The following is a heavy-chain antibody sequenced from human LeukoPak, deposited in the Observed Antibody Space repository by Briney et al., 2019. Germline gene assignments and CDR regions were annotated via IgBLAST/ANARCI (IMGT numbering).Heavy chain of an antibody. J-gene: IGHJ3*02. V-gene: IGHV3-30*02. Sequence: GGSLRLSCAASGFTFSSYGMHWVRQAPGKGLEWVAFIRYDGSNKYYADSVKGRFTISRDNSKNTLYLQMNSLRAEDTAVYYCASDETAYTGDVSAFDIWGQGTMVTVSS. D-gene: IGHD7-27*01. CDR1: GFTFSSYG. CDR3: ASDETAYTGDVSAFDI. CDR2: IRYDGSNK.